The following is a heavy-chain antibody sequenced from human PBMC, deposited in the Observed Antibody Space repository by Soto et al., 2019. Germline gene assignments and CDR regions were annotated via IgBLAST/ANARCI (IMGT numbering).Heavy chain of an antibody. CDR1: GGSIRNDNFY. D-gene: IGHD6-19*01. CDR3: ARDWEGTVDGRGAFCI. V-gene: IGHV4-31*03. J-gene: IGHJ3*02. Sequence: QVQLQESGHGLVKPSQTLSLTCTVSGGSIRNDNFYWSYLRQRPGKVLEWIGYISYSGYTYYHPSLKSRVIISVDPSNNQFSLILNSVTAADTAVYYCARDWEGTVDGRGAFCIWGRGTLVTVSS. CDR2: ISYSGYT.